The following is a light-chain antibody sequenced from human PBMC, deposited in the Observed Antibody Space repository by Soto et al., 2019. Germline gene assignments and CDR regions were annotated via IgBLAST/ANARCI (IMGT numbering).Light chain of an antibody. J-gene: IGKJ1*01. Sequence: SLFAHAPGTLCFSPGERATLSCRASQSVSSIYLAWYQQKPGQAPRLLIYGASTRAPGIPARFSGSGSETEFTLTISGLQPDDFATYYCQQFIDGWTFGQGTKVDIK. V-gene: IGKV3-20*01. CDR3: QQFIDGWT. CDR1: QSVSSIY. CDR2: GAS.